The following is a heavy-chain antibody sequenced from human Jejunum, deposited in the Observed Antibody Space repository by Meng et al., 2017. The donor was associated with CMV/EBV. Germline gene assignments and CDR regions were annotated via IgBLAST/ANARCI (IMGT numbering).Heavy chain of an antibody. D-gene: IGHD6-6*01. CDR3: ARVVLYHYGMDV. Sequence: VSGASVSSGSYFWSWIRQPPGKGLESIGYIYYSGSTNYNPSLKSRATISVDTSKNQFSLRLTSVTAADTAVYYCARVVLYHYGMDVWGHGTTVTVSS. CDR1: GASVSSGSYF. CDR2: IYYSGST. V-gene: IGHV4-61*01. J-gene: IGHJ6*02.